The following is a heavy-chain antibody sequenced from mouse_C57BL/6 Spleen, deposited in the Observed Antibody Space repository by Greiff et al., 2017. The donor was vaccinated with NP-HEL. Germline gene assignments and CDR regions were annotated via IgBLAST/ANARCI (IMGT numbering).Heavy chain of an antibody. V-gene: IGHV1-64*01. CDR3: ARGYYGEGMDY. Sequence: QVQLKQPGAELVKPGASVKLSCKASGYTFTSYWMHWVKQRPGQGLEWIGMIHPNSGSTNYNEKFKSKATLTVDKSSSTAYMQLSSLTSEDSAVYYCARGYYGEGMDYWGQGTSVTVSS. D-gene: IGHD2-13*01. CDR2: IHPNSGST. J-gene: IGHJ4*01. CDR1: GYTFTSYW.